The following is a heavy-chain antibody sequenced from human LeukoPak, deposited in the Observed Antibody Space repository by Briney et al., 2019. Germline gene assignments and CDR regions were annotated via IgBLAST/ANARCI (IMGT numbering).Heavy chain of an antibody. CDR2: ISSSSSYI. V-gene: IGHV3-21*01. CDR3: ARAVVPAATPSWFDP. Sequence: PGGSLRLSCAASEFTFSSYSMNWVRQAPGKGLEWVSSISSSSSYIYYADSVKGRFTISRDNAKNSLYLQMNSLRAEDTAVYYCARAVVPAATPSWFDPWGQGTLVTVSS. CDR1: EFTFSSYS. D-gene: IGHD2-2*01. J-gene: IGHJ5*02.